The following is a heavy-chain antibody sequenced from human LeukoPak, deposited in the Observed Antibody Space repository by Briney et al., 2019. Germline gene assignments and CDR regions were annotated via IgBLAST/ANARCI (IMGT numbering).Heavy chain of an antibody. CDR2: ISGYNGDT. Sequence: WASVKVSCKASGYTFSNYGISWVRQAPGQGLEWMGWISGYNGDTNYAQKYQGRVTMNTDTSTSTSYMELRSPRFDDTAVYYCARVGHCSGGSCYKPGDAFDIWGQGTMVTVSS. J-gene: IGHJ3*02. CDR3: ARVGHCSGGSCYKPGDAFDI. V-gene: IGHV1-18*01. D-gene: IGHD2-15*01. CDR1: GYTFSNYG.